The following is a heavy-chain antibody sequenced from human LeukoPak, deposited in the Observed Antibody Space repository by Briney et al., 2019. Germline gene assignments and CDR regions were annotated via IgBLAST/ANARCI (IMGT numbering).Heavy chain of an antibody. CDR3: ARSLSSGMDV. CDR1: GFVFSSNW. CDR2: IKQDGSEK. Sequence: GGSLRLSCAASGFVFSSNWMRWVRQAPGKGLEWVASIKQDGSEKYYLDSVKGRFTISRDNAKNSLYLQMNSLRAEDTAVYYCARSLSSGMDVWGQGTTVTVSS. J-gene: IGHJ6*02. V-gene: IGHV3-7*05.